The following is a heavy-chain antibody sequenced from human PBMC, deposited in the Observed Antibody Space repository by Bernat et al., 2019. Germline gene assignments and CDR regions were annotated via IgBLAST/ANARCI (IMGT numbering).Heavy chain of an antibody. CDR3: ARDPNYAALDI. CDR1: GFTFSSYG. D-gene: IGHD5-24*01. V-gene: IGHV3-33*01. Sequence: QVQLVESGGGVVQPGRSLRLSCAASGFTFSSYGMHWVRQAPGKGLEWVAVIWYDGSNKYYADSVKGRFTISRDNSKNTLYLQMSSLRAEDTAVYYCARDPNYAALDIWGQGTMVTVSS. CDR2: IWYDGSNK. J-gene: IGHJ3*02.